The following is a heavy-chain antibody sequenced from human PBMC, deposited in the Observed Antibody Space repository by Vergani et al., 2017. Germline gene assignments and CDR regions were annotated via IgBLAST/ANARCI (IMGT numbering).Heavy chain of an antibody. J-gene: IGHJ6*02. Sequence: QMQLVQSGPEVKKPGTSVKVSCKASGFTFTSSAVQWVRQARGQRLEWIGWIVVGSGNTNYAQKFQGRVTITADESTSTAYMELSSLRSEDTAVYYCARDRPYGDYVTPANYYYYYGMDVWGQGTTVTVSS. D-gene: IGHD4-17*01. CDR2: IVVGSGNT. CDR3: ARDRPYGDYVTPANYYYYYGMDV. CDR1: GFTFTSSA. V-gene: IGHV1-58*01.